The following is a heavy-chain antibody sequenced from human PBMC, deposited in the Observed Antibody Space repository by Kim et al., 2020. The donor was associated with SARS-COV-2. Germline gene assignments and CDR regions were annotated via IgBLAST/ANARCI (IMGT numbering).Heavy chain of an antibody. CDR2: IYYSGST. D-gene: IGHD4-4*01. CDR1: GGSIRTGGYY. CDR3: ARILVRHNYRTSRPTFLDF. Sequence: SETLSLTCSVSGGSIRTGGYYWSWIRQHPGKGLEWIGYIYYSGSTDYNPSLKSRVTISIDTSKNQFSLKLNSVTAADTAVYYCARILVRHNYRTSRPTFLDFWGQGTLVTVSS. J-gene: IGHJ4*02. V-gene: IGHV4-31*03.